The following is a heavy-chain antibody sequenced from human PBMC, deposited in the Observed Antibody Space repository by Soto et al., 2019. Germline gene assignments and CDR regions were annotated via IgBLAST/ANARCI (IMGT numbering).Heavy chain of an antibody. Sequence: PGGSLRLSCAASGFTFSSYWMSWVRQAPGKGLEWVANIMPDGSEKYYLDSVKGRFTISRDNAKNSLLLQMNSLRAEDTAMYYCVSLRQSGYSGYAFDSWGQGTLVTVSS. CDR1: GFTFSSYW. CDR2: IMPDGSEK. V-gene: IGHV3-7*01. CDR3: VSLRQSGYSGYAFDS. J-gene: IGHJ4*02. D-gene: IGHD5-12*01.